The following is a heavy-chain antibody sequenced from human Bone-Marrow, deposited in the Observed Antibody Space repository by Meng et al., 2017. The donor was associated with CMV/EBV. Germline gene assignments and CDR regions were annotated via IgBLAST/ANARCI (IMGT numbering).Heavy chain of an antibody. CDR1: GFTFSDYG. Sequence: GESLKISCVASGFTFSDYGIHWVRQAPGKGLEWVAFIRFDATTKFYGDSVKGRFTISRDNSKDTLYLQMNSLRAEDTALYYCAKDYVIVGNDAFDIWGQGTMVTVSS. D-gene: IGHD3-22*01. CDR3: AKDYVIVGNDAFDI. CDR2: IRFDATTK. J-gene: IGHJ3*02. V-gene: IGHV3-30*02.